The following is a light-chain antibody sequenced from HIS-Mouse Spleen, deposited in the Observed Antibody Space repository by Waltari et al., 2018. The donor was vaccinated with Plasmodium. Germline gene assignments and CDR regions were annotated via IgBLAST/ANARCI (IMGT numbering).Light chain of an antibody. CDR2: EDS. Sequence: SSELTPPPSVSVSPGQTARITCSGDALPTKYAYWYQQKSGQAPVLVIYEDSKRPSGIPERFSGSSSGTMATLTISGAQVEDEADYYCYSTDSSGNHRVFGGGTKLTVL. CDR1: ALPTKY. V-gene: IGLV3-10*01. J-gene: IGLJ3*02. CDR3: YSTDSSGNHRV.